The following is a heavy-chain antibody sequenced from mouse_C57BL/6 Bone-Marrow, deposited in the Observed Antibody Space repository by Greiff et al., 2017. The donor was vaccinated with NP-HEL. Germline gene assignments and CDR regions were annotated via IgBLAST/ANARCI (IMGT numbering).Heavy chain of an antibody. CDR2: ISDGGSYT. CDR1: GFTFSSYA. D-gene: IGHD2-5*01. CDR3: AREAYYSNYWFAY. J-gene: IGHJ3*01. V-gene: IGHV5-4*01. Sequence: EVKLVESGGGLVKSGGSLKLSCAASGFTFSSYAMSWVRQTPEKRLEWVATISDGGSYTYYPDNVKGRFTISRDNAKNNLYLQMSHLKSEDTAMYYGAREAYYSNYWFAYWGQGTLVTVSA.